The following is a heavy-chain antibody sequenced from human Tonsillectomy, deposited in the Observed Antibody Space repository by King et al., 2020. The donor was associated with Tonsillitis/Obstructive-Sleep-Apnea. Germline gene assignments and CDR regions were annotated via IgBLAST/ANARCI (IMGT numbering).Heavy chain of an antibody. Sequence: VQLVQSGAEVKKPGASVKVSCKASGYTFSTYGISWVRQAPGQGLEWMGWISAYNGKTNYAQKLQGRVNMTTDTSTRTAYMELRSLRYDDTDVYYFAREDNDRSSYCDPWGQGTLVTASS. V-gene: IGHV1-18*01. J-gene: IGHJ5*02. D-gene: IGHD3-22*01. CDR2: ISAYNGKT. CDR3: AREDNDRSSYCDP. CDR1: GYTFSTYG.